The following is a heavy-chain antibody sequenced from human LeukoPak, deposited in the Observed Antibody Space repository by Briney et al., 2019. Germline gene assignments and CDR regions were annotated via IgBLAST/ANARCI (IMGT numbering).Heavy chain of an antibody. J-gene: IGHJ1*01. V-gene: IGHV3-9*01. Sequence: GRSLRLSCAGSGFTFDDHDMHWVRQAPGKGLEWVSGISWNSGSIGYADSVKGRFTISRDNAKNSLYLQMNSLRAEDTALYYCAKAPGDYEYFQHWGQGTLVTVST. CDR1: GFTFDDHD. CDR2: ISWNSGSI. D-gene: IGHD4-17*01. CDR3: AKAPGDYEYFQH.